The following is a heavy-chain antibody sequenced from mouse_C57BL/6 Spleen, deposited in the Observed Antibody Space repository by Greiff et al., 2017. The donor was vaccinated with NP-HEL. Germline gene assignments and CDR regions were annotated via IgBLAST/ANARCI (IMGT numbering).Heavy chain of an antibody. Sequence: QVQLKQPGAELVKPGASVKLSCKASGYTFTSYWMPWVKQRPGQGLEWIGMIHPNSGSTNYNEKFKSKATLTVDKSSSTAYMQLSSLTSEDSAVYYCALYYYGSSYWYFDVWGTGTTVTVSS. CDR3: ALYYYGSSYWYFDV. CDR1: GYTFTSYW. V-gene: IGHV1-64*01. J-gene: IGHJ1*03. D-gene: IGHD1-1*01. CDR2: IHPNSGST.